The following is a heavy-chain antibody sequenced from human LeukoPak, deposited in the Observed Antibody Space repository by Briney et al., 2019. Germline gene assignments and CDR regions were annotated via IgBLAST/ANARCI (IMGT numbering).Heavy chain of an antibody. V-gene: IGHV3-33*01. Sequence: GGSLRLSCTTSGFTFTNYGINWVRQAPGKGLKWVAAIWYDGSKTSYTDSVKGRFTVSRDISKNTVYLQMNGLKAEDTAVYYCARDDCSTTPCYAYWGQGTLVTVPS. CDR1: GFTFTNYG. CDR2: IWYDGSKT. D-gene: IGHD2-2*01. J-gene: IGHJ4*02. CDR3: ARDDCSTTPCYAY.